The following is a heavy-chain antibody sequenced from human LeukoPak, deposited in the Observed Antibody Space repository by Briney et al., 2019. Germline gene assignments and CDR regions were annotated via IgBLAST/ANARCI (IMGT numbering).Heavy chain of an antibody. CDR3: ARGLQGHCTNGVCYRGIDY. V-gene: IGHV4-34*01. CDR2: INHSGST. CDR1: GGSFSGYY. J-gene: IGHJ4*02. D-gene: IGHD2-8*01. Sequence: SETLSLTCAVYGGSFSGYYWSWIRQPPGKGLEWIGEINHSGSTNYNPSLKSRVTISVDTSKNQFSLKLSSVTAADTALYYCARGLQGHCTNGVCYRGIDYWGQGTLVTVSS.